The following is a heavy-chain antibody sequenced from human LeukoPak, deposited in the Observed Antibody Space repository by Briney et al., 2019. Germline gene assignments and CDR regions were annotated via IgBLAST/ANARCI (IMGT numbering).Heavy chain of an antibody. CDR3: AKVSSDFWGSHTFDH. CDR1: GFTFSSYA. D-gene: IGHD3-3*01. Sequence: GGSLRLSCAASGFTFSSYAMSWVRQAPGKGLEWVSAISGSGGSTYYADSVKGRFTISRDNSKNTLFLLMNGLRAEDTAVYYCAKVSSDFWGSHTFDHWGQGTPVTVSS. CDR2: ISGSGGST. V-gene: IGHV3-23*01. J-gene: IGHJ4*02.